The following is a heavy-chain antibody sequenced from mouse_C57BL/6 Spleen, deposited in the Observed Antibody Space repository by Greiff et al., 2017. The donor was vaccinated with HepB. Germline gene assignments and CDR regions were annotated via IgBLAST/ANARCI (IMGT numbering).Heavy chain of an antibody. J-gene: IGHJ3*01. CDR2: IYPRSGNT. CDR3: AREGRTY. CDR1: GYTFTSYG. V-gene: IGHV1-81*01. Sequence: VKLQESGAELARPGASVKLSCKASGYTFTSYGISWVKQRTGQGLEWIGEIYPRSGNTYYNEKFKGKATLTADKSSSTAYMELRSLTSEDSAVYFCAREGRTYWGQGTLVTVSA.